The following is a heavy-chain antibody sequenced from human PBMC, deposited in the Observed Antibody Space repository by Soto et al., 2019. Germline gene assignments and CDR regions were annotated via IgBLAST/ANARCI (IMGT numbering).Heavy chain of an antibody. CDR1: VFTLSTYR. D-gene: IGHD6-6*01. Sequence: PVGSLRLSCAASVFTLSTYRMNCVRHSPGKWPEWVSCITGSSDYIYYADSVKGRFTISGDNAKNSLYLQMNNLRAEDTAVYYCVRARRASSSSETGWFDPWGQGTLVTVSS. CDR2: ITGSSDYI. J-gene: IGHJ5*02. V-gene: IGHV3-21*01. CDR3: VRARRASSSSETGWFDP.